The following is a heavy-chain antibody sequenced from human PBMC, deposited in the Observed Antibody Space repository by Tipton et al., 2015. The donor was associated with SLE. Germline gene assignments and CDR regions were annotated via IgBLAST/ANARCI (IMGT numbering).Heavy chain of an antibody. J-gene: IGHJ3*01. CDR3: ARRGSQLAFDV. CDR1: GYSFTSYW. V-gene: IGHV5-51*03. Sequence: QLVQSGAEVKKSGESLKISCQASGYSFTSYWIVWVRQMPGKGLEWMGIIYPGESETRYSPSFQGQVTISADRSTAYLQWSSLKSSDTAMYYCARRGSQLAFDVWGQATMDTVSS. CDR2: IYPGESET. D-gene: IGHD1-26*01.